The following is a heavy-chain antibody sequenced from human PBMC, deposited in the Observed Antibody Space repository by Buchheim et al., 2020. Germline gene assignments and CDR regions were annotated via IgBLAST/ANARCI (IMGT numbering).Heavy chain of an antibody. CDR1: GFTFSSYE. CDR2: ISSSGSTI. V-gene: IGHV3-48*03. CDR3: ASIQHYYGSGSYYSDYGMDV. J-gene: IGHJ6*02. D-gene: IGHD3-10*01. Sequence: EVQLVESGGGLVQPGGSLRLSCAASGFTFSSYEMNWVRQAPGKGLEWVSYISSSGSTIYYADSVKGRFTISRDKAKNSLYLQMNILRAEDTAVYYCASIQHYYGSGSYYSDYGMDVWGQGTT.